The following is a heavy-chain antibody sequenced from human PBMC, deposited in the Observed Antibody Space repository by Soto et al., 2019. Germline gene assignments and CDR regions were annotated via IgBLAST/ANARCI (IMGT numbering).Heavy chain of an antibody. CDR1: GYTFTAYY. V-gene: IGHV1-2*02. D-gene: IGHD3-10*01. Sequence: QVQLVQSGAEVKEPGDSVRVSCEASGYTFTAYYIHWVRQAPGQGLERMVWINTKFGDTTYAQDFQGRVSMTRDMSISTVYMELSRLTSDDTAIYYCARNMDYYYGPGSGNGHGFWGQGTTVTVFS. J-gene: IGHJ6*02. CDR3: ARNMDYYYGPGSGNGHGF. CDR2: INTKFGDT.